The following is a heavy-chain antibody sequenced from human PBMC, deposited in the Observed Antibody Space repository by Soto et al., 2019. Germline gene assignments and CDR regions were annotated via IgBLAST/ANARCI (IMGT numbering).Heavy chain of an antibody. Sequence: VQLVESGGGLVKPGGSLRLSCAASGVTFSSFSFNWVRQAPGKGLEWVSFILSSSGSIYYADSVKGRFTISRDNAKNSLYLQMNSLXDEDTAVYYCARDSGEXLVRRGFYYYYMDVWGKGTTVTVSS. CDR1: GVTFSSFS. V-gene: IGHV3-21*01. CDR3: ARDSGEXLVRRGFYYYYMDV. J-gene: IGHJ6*03. D-gene: IGHD6-6*01. CDR2: ILSSSGSI.